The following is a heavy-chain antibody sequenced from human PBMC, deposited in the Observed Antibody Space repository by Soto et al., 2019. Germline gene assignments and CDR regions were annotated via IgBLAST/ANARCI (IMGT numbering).Heavy chain of an antibody. J-gene: IGHJ4*02. CDR2: IKQNGSEK. CDR1: GFTFSSYW. D-gene: IGHD2-21*01. Sequence: GGSLRLSCAASGFTFSSYWMSWVRQAPGKGPEWVANIKQNGSEKYYVDSVKVRFTISRDHAKNSRYLSINSLCAQYTAVYYFVKGDGSIVPRHFDHWGQGTLVTVSS. V-gene: IGHV3-7*03. CDR3: VKGDGSIVPRHFDH.